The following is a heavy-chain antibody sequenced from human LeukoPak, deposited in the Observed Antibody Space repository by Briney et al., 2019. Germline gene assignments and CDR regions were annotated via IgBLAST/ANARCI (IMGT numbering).Heavy chain of an antibody. D-gene: IGHD3-16*01. V-gene: IGHV4-59*08. J-gene: IGHJ3*02. Sequence: SETPSPTLTVSCGSIHSFHWSWIRQPPGKGLEWIGYIYYSGSTNYNPSLKSRVTIAVDRSKNQFSLKLSSVTAADTAVYYCARNDGDIWGQGTMVTVSS. CDR1: CGSIHSFH. CDR3: ARNDGDI. CDR2: IYYSGST.